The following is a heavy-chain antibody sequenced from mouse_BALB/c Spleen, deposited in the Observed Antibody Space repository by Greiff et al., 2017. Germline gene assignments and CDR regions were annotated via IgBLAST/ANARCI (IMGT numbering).Heavy chain of an antibody. CDR2: IYPGNSDT. Sequence: DVQLQESGTVLARPGASVKMSCKASGYTFTSYWMHWVKQRPGQGLEWIGAIYPGNSDTSYNQKFKGKAKLTAVTSTSTAYMELSSLTNEDSAVYYCTRVDYDGYYYAMDYWGQGTSVTVSS. CDR1: GYTFTSYW. CDR3: TRVDYDGYYYAMDY. D-gene: IGHD2-4*01. J-gene: IGHJ4*01. V-gene: IGHV1-5*01.